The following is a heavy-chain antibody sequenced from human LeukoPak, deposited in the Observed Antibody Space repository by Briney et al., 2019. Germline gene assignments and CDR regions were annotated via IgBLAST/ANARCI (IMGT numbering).Heavy chain of an antibody. CDR3: AREGAAYYYGSGSYYPHPYYFDY. V-gene: IGHV1-69*13. CDR1: GGTFSSYA. D-gene: IGHD3-10*01. J-gene: IGHJ4*02. Sequence: SVKVSCKASGGTFSSYAISWVRQAPGQGLEWMGGIIPIFGTANYAQKYQGRVTITADESTSTAYMELSSLRSEDTAVYYCAREGAAYYYGSGSYYPHPYYFDYWGQGTLVTVSS. CDR2: IIPIFGTA.